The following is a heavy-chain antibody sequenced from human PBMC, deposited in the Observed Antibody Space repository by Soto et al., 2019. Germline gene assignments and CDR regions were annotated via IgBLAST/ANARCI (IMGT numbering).Heavy chain of an antibody. CDR1: GGSISSSSYY. CDR2: IYYSGSN. Sequence: SETLSLTCTVSGGSISSSSYYWGWSRQPPGKGLEWNGSIYYSGSNYYNPSLKSRVTRSVDTSKNQFSLKLSSVTAADTAVYYCARLLGVVGATSWFDPWGQGTLVTVSS. CDR3: ARLLGVVGATSWFDP. J-gene: IGHJ5*02. D-gene: IGHD1-26*01. V-gene: IGHV4-39*01.